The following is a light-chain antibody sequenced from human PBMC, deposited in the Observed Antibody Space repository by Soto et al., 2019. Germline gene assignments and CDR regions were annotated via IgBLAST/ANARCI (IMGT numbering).Light chain of an antibody. CDR3: SSYTSTTTLVV. CDR2: EVS. J-gene: IGLJ2*01. V-gene: IGLV2-14*01. CDR1: SSDVGAYKY. Sequence: QSALTQPASVSGSPGQSITISCTGTSSDVGAYKYVSWYQQHPGKAPKLMIYEVSNRPSGVSSRFSASKSGNTASLTISGLQAEDEADYYCSSYTSTTTLVVFGGGTKLTVL.